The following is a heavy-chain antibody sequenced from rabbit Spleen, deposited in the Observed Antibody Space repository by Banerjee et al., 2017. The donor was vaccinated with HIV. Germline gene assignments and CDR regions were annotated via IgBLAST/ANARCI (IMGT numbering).Heavy chain of an antibody. CDR3: ARDAGTSFSTYGMDL. Sequence: QSLEESGGDLVKPEGSLTLTCTASGFSFSSSYYMCWVRQAPGKGLEWSACIVAGSSGSPYYASWAKGRFTISKTSSTTVTLQMTSLTAADTATYFCARDAGTSFSTYGMDLWGPGTLVTVS. CDR2: IVAGSSGSP. D-gene: IGHD8-1*01. V-gene: IGHV1S40*01. J-gene: IGHJ6*01. CDR1: GFSFSSSYY.